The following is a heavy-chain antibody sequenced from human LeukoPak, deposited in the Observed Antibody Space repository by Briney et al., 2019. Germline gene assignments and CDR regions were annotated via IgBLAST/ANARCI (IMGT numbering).Heavy chain of an antibody. V-gene: IGHV3-23*01. Sequence: PGGSLRLSCAASTSTFYTYAMSWVRQAPGQGLEWVSGISGSGGSTDYTDSVKGRFTISRDNSKNTLFLQMDSLRAEDTAVYYCARHTPLPMFRGPIGDWGQGTLVTVSS. CDR1: TSTFYTYA. CDR3: ARHTPLPMFRGPIGD. CDR2: ISGSGGST. J-gene: IGHJ4*02. D-gene: IGHD3-10*01.